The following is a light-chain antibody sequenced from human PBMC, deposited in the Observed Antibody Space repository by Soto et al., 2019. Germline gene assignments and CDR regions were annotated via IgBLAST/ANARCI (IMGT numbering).Light chain of an antibody. V-gene: IGKV1-5*01. J-gene: IGKJ1*01. CDR3: QQYNSFPT. CDR2: DAS. CDR1: QSVSSL. Sequence: QSASTLSASVGDSVTITCRASQSVSSLLAWYQQKPGRAPRLLIYDASKLEAVVPSRFSGSGSETELSLTISSLQPDDFATYFCQQYNSFPTFGQGTNVDIK.